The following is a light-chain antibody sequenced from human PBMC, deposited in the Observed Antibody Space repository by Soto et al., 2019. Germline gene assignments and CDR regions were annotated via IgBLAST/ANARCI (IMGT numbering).Light chain of an antibody. V-gene: IGKV1-8*01. CDR1: QGISSY. J-gene: IGKJ1*01. Sequence: AIRMTQSPSSLSASTGDRVTITCRASQGISSYLAWYQQKPGKAPKLLIYAASTLQSGVPSRFLGSGAGTDFTLTISCLQSEDFATYYCQQYYSYPQTFGQGTKVEIK. CDR3: QQYYSYPQT. CDR2: AAS.